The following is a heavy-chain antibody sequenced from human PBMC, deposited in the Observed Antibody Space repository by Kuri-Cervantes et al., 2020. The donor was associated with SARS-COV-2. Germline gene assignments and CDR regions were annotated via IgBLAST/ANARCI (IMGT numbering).Heavy chain of an antibody. CDR2: IWYDGKNE. J-gene: IGHJ6*03. CDR3: ATGAANSYMDV. V-gene: IGHV3-33*08. D-gene: IGHD3-10*01. Sequence: GGSLRLSCGASGFSLTNYAIHWVRQAPGKGLERVSVIWYDGKNEYYAGSVKGRFNISRDTSKNTVSLHMNSLRAEDTAMYYCATGAANSYMDVWGRGTTVTVSS. CDR1: GFSLTNYA.